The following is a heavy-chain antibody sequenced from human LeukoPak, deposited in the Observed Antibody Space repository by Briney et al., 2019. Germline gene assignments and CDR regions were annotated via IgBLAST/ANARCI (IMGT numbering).Heavy chain of an antibody. J-gene: IGHJ5*02. CDR1: EFTFTTYG. CDR2: IYYDGSNI. V-gene: IGHV3-33*01. Sequence: GGSLRLSCAASEFTFTTYGMHWVRQAPGKGLEWVAFIYYDGSNIYYADYVKGRFTISRDISKNTLYLQMNSLRAEDTAVYYCARSPVVAATSAPNWFDPWGQGTLVTASS. CDR3: ARSPVVAATSAPNWFDP. D-gene: IGHD2-15*01.